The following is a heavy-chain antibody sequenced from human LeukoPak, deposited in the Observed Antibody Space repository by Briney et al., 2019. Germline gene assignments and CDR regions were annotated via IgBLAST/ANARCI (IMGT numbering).Heavy chain of an antibody. CDR3: ARPSRTGSGWDAFDI. V-gene: IGHV4-59*08. J-gene: IGHJ3*02. Sequence: SETLPLTCTVSGGSISNYYWSWIRQPPGKELEWIGYISYSGSTNYNPSLTSRVTISVDTSKNQFSLNLSSVTAADTAVYYCARPSRTGSGWDAFDIWGQGTMVTVSS. CDR2: ISYSGST. CDR1: GGSISNYY. D-gene: IGHD3-22*01.